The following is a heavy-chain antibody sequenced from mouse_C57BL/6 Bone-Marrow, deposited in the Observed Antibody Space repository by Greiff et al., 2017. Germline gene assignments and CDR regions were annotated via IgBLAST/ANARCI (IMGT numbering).Heavy chain of an antibody. CDR1: GYTFTSYT. V-gene: IGHV1-4*01. Sequence: QVQLKESGAELARPGASVKMSCKASGYTFTSYTMHWVKQRPGQGLEWIGYINPSSGYTKYNQKFKDKATLTADESSSTAYMQLSSLTSEDSAVYYCARSQLGLFDYWGQGTTLTVSS. J-gene: IGHJ2*01. CDR2: INPSSGYT. CDR3: ARSQLGLFDY. D-gene: IGHD4-1*02.